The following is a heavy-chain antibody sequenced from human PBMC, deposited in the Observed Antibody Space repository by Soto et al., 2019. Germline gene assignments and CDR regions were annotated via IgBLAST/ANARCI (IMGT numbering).Heavy chain of an antibody. CDR1: GFTFSSYA. D-gene: IGHD1-26*01. V-gene: IGHV3-30-3*01. CDR3: ARDQVGASDY. J-gene: IGHJ4*02. Sequence: QVQLVESGGGVVQPGRSLRLSCAASGFTFSSYAMHWVRQAPGKGLEWVAVISYDGSNKYYADSVKGRFTISRDNSKNTLYLQMNSLRAEDTAVYYCARDQVGASDYWGQGTLVTVSS. CDR2: ISYDGSNK.